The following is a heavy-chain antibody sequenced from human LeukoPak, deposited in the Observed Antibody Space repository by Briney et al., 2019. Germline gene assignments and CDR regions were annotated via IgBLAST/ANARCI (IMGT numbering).Heavy chain of an antibody. CDR2: ISGSSSTI. D-gene: IGHD3-16*01. V-gene: IGHV3-48*01. CDR3: ARDWGYHYYYYMDV. J-gene: IGHJ6*03. CDR1: GFTFSSYS. Sequence: GGSLRLSCAASGFTFSSYSMNWVRQAPGKGLEWVSYISGSSSTIYYADSVKGRFTISRDNAKNSLYLQMNSLRAEDTAVYYCARDWGYHYYYYMDVWGKGTTVTVSS.